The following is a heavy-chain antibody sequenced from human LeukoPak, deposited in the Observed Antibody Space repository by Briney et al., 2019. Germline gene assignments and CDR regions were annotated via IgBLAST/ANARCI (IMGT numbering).Heavy chain of an antibody. Sequence: SETLSLTCTVSAVSISTYYWNWIRQPPGKGLEWIGYISYSGSTNYNPSLKSRVTISIDTSKNQFSLKLSSVTAADTAVYYCARYSSGWIDYWGQGTLVTVSS. J-gene: IGHJ4*02. V-gene: IGHV4-59*01. CDR3: ARYSSGWIDY. D-gene: IGHD6-19*01. CDR2: ISYSGST. CDR1: AVSISTYY.